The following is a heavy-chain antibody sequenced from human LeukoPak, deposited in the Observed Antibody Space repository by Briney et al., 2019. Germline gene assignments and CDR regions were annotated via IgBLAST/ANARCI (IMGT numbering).Heavy chain of an antibody. CDR3: ARRATVTHGAFDY. D-gene: IGHD4-17*01. V-gene: IGHV4-39*07. CDR2: INHSGST. Sequence: SETLSLTCTVSGGSISSSSYYWGWIRQPPGKGLEWIGEINHSGSTNYNPSLKSRVTISVDTSKNQFSLKLSSVTAADTAVYYCARRATVTHGAFDYWGQGTLVTVSS. CDR1: GGSISSSSYY. J-gene: IGHJ4*02.